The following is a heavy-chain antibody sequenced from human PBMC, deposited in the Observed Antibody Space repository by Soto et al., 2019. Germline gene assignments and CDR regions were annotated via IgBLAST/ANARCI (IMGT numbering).Heavy chain of an antibody. CDR1: GYTFTSYA. Sequence: ASVKVSCKASGYTFTSYAMHWVRQAPGQRLGWMGWINSGNGNTKYSQKFQGRVTITRDTSASTAYMELSSLRSEDTAVYYCARGPTRDYDFWSGPFHLIYYYGMDVWGQGTTVTVS. CDR2: INSGNGNT. CDR3: ARGPTRDYDFWSGPFHLIYYYGMDV. V-gene: IGHV1-3*01. D-gene: IGHD3-3*01. J-gene: IGHJ6*02.